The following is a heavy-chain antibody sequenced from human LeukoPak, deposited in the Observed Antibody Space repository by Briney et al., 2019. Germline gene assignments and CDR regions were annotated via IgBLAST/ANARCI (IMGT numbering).Heavy chain of an antibody. J-gene: IGHJ3*02. CDR3: ARGLNNRKSGRRFDVFEI. CDR1: GGSISTYY. Sequence: SETLSLTCTVSGGSISTYYWSWIRQPPGKGLEWIGYVYYSGSTNYNPSLKSRVTISADTSKNQFSLRLSSVTAADTAVYYCARGLNNRKSGRRFDVFEIWGQGTMVTVSS. CDR2: VYYSGST. D-gene: IGHD2/OR15-2a*01. V-gene: IGHV4-59*01.